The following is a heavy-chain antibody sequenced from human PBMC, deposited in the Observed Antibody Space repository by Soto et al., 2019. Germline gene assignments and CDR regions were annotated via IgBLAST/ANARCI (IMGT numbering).Heavy chain of an antibody. CDR2: INPSGGST. CDR3: ARDLTTVTKRLAYYFDY. Sequence: ASVKVSCKASGYTFTSYYMHWVRQAPGQGLEWMGIINPSGGSTSYAQKFQGRVTMTRDTSTSTVYMELSSLRSEDTAVYYCARDLTTVTKRLAYYFDYWGQGTLVTVSS. V-gene: IGHV1-46*01. J-gene: IGHJ4*02. D-gene: IGHD4-17*01. CDR1: GYTFTSYY.